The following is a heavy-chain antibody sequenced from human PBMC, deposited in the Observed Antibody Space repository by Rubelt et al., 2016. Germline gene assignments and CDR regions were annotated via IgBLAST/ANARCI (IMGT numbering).Heavy chain of an antibody. V-gene: IGHV1-8*01. D-gene: IGHD3/OR15-3a*01. Sequence: QVQLVQSGAEVKKPGASVKVSCKASGYTFIDYDINWVRQATGQGLEWMGWLNPKTGNSAFAQKVQGRVTVTRNPSRSTAYMELSKLRSEDTAVYFCARAIGLRYFDYWGQGTLVTVSS. CDR2: LNPKTGNS. J-gene: IGHJ4*02. CDR1: GYTFIDYD. CDR3: ARAIGLRYFDY.